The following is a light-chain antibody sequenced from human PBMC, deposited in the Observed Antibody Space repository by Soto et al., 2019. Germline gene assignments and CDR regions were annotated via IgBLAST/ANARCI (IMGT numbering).Light chain of an antibody. CDR3: QLYNNPPPFT. Sequence: DIQMTQSPSSLSASVGARVSITCQASQDIRTSLSWFQHKPGRAPKLLIYGASYLETGVPSRFRGSGSGTYFPFTITSLQPEDIATYYCQLYNNPPPFTFGPGTIVDIK. J-gene: IGKJ3*01. CDR1: QDIRTS. CDR2: GAS. V-gene: IGKV1-33*01.